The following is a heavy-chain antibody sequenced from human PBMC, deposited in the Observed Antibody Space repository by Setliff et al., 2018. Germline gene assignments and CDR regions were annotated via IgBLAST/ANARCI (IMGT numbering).Heavy chain of an antibody. CDR2: IYYSGST. J-gene: IGHJ4*02. CDR1: GGSISSSSYY. D-gene: IGHD3-22*01. CDR3: ARYNYYDSSGYFLTFDY. Sequence: LSLTCTVSGGSISSSSYYWGWIRQPPGKGLEWIGSIYYSGSTYYNPSLKSRVTISVDTSKNQFSLKLSSVTAADTAVYYCARYNYYDSSGYFLTFDYWGQGTLVTVSS. V-gene: IGHV4-39*01.